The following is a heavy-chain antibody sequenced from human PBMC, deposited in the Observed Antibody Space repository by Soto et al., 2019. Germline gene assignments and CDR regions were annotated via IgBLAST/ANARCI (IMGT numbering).Heavy chain of an antibody. CDR2: IIPIFGTA. Sequence: SVKVSCKASGGTFSSYAISWVRQAPGQGLEWMGGIIPIFGTANYAQKFQGRVTITADESTSTAYMELSSLRSEDTAVYYCARDVEYSSSSSGYNWFDPWGQGTLVTVSS. CDR3: ARDVEYSSSSSGYNWFDP. CDR1: GGTFSSYA. V-gene: IGHV1-69*13. D-gene: IGHD6-6*01. J-gene: IGHJ5*02.